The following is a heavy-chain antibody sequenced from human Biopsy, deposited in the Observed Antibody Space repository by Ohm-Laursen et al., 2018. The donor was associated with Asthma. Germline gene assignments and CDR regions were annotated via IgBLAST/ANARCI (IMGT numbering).Heavy chain of an antibody. CDR2: INAGNGNT. CDR1: GYTFISYA. V-gene: IGHV1-3*01. Sequence: ASVKVSCKSSGYTFISYAIHWVRQAPGQRLGWMGWINAGNGNTKYSQKFQGRVTITRDTSASTAYMELSSLRSEDTATYYCARTYYDFLTGQVKDVFGVWGQGTMVTVSS. J-gene: IGHJ3*01. D-gene: IGHD3-9*01. CDR3: ARTYYDFLTGQVKDVFGV.